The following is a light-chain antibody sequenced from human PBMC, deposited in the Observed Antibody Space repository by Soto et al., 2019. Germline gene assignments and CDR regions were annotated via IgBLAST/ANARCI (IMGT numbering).Light chain of an antibody. Sequence: EIVLTQSPGTLSLSPGERATLSCRASQSVSSSYLAWYQQKPGQAPRLLMYGASSRATGIPDRVSGSGSGTDFTLSISRLGPEDSAVYYCQQYGSSPQTFGQGTKLEIK. CDR3: QQYGSSPQT. J-gene: IGKJ2*01. V-gene: IGKV3-20*01. CDR2: GAS. CDR1: QSVSSSY.